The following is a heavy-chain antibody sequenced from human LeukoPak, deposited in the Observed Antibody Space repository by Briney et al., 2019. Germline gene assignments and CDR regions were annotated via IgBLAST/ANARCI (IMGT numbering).Heavy chain of an antibody. Sequence: SVKVSCKASGYTFTGYYMHWVRQAPGQGLEWMGWINPNTGGTNYAQKFQGRVTMTRDTSISTAYMELSSLRSEDTAVYYCAAGYGDYVRCFDYWGQGTLVTVSS. CDR1: GYTFTGYY. D-gene: IGHD4-17*01. CDR3: AAGYGDYVRCFDY. J-gene: IGHJ4*02. CDR2: INPNTGGT. V-gene: IGHV1-2*02.